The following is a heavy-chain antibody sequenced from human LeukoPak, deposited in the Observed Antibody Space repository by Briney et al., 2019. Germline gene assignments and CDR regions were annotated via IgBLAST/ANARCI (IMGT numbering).Heavy chain of an antibody. V-gene: IGHV3-33*01. Sequence: PGRSLRLSCAASGFTFRSHGMQWVRQAPGKGLEWVAIIWYDGSKKYYADSVKGRFTISRDNSKNTLYLQMNSLRAEDTAVYYCARVAGHDIRGLITYYFDDWGQGTLVTVSS. D-gene: IGHD3-10*01. CDR3: ARVAGHDIRGLITYYFDD. CDR2: IWYDGSKK. CDR1: GFTFRSHG. J-gene: IGHJ4*02.